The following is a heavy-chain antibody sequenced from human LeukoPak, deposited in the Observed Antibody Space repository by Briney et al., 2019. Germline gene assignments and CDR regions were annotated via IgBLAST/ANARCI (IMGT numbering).Heavy chain of an antibody. J-gene: IGHJ4*02. CDR1: GFTFSSFS. CDR2: ISVSGNTI. D-gene: IGHD3-10*01. CDR3: ARYGSGSYDY. Sequence: GGSLRLSGAASGFTFSSFSFNWVRQAPGKGLEWVSYISVSGNTIYYADSVKGRFTISRDNAKNSLYLQMNSLRDEDTAVYYCARYGSGSYDYWGQGTLVTVSS. V-gene: IGHV3-48*02.